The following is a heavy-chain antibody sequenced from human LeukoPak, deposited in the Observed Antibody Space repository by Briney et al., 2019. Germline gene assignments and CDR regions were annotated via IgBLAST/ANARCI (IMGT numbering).Heavy chain of an antibody. D-gene: IGHD2-2*01. J-gene: IGHJ3*02. Sequence: ASVKVSCKASGGTFSSYAISWVRQAPGQGLEWMGGIIPIFGTANYAQKFQGRVTITTDESTSTAYMELSSLRSEDTAVYYCARSHCSSTSCPSLTMIGPDAFDIWGQGTMVTVSS. CDR2: IIPIFGTA. CDR3: ARSHCSSTSCPSLTMIGPDAFDI. V-gene: IGHV1-69*05. CDR1: GGTFSSYA.